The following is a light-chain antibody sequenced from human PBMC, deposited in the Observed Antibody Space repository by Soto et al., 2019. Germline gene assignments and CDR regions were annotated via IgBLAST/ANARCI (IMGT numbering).Light chain of an antibody. CDR3: EDCNSYPRT. CDR1: QSISSW. Sequence: DIQMTQSPSTLSASVGDRVTITCRASQSISSWLAWYQQKPGKAPKLLIYKAPSLENGVPSRFGGSGSGTEFTLTISSLQPDDFATYYCEDCNSYPRTSGQGTKLDIK. CDR2: KAP. V-gene: IGKV1-5*03. J-gene: IGKJ2*01.